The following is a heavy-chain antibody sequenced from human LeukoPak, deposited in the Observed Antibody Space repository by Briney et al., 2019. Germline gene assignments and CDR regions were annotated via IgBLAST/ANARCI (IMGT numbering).Heavy chain of an antibody. Sequence: SETLSLTCAVYGGSFSGYYWSWIRQPPGKGLEWIGEINHSGSTNYNPSLKSRVTISVDTSKNQFSLKLSSVTAADTAVYYCARDAHDYGDYWDYYMDVWGKGTRSPSP. CDR3: ARDAHDYGDYWDYYMDV. CDR1: GGSFSGYY. D-gene: IGHD4-17*01. J-gene: IGHJ6*03. V-gene: IGHV4-34*01. CDR2: INHSGST.